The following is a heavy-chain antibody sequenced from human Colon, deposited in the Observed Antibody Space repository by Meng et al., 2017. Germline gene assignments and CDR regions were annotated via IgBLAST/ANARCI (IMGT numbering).Heavy chain of an antibody. D-gene: IGHD6-19*01. CDR1: GGSISSGGYY. CDR3: ARVLPFSSGWSYFDY. Sequence: QEPLQESGPELVKHSQTLSHSCTVSGGSISSGGYYWSWIRQHPGKGLEWIGYIYYSGSTYYNPTLKSLVTISVDTSKNQFSLKLSSVTAADTAVYYCARVLPFSSGWSYFDYWGQGTLVTVSS. J-gene: IGHJ4*02. V-gene: IGHV4-31*01. CDR2: IYYSGST.